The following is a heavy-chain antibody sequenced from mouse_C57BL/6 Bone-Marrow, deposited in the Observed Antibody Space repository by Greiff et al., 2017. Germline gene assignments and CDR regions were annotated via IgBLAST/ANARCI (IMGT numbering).Heavy chain of an antibody. CDR1: GYTFTSYT. V-gene: IGHV1-4*01. Sequence: QVQLKQSGAELARPGASVKMSCKASGYTFTSYTMHWVKQRPGQGLEWIGYINPSSGYTKYNQKFKDKATLTADKSSSTAYMQLSSLTSEDSAVYYCARTTGRAYWYFDVWGTGTTVTVSS. CDR3: ARTTGRAYWYFDV. D-gene: IGHD4-1*01. CDR2: INPSSGYT. J-gene: IGHJ1*03.